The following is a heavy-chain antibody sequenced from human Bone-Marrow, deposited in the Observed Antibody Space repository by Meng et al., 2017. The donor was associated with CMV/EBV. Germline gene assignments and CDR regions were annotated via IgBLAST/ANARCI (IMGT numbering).Heavy chain of an antibody. J-gene: IGHJ1*01. Sequence: GSLRLSCAVYGGSFSGYYWSWIRQPPGKGLEWIGEINHSGSTNYNPSLKSRVTISVDTSKNQFSLKLSPVTAADTAVYYCARGYQRKLSIVGARRPRPGEYFQHWGQGTLVTVSS. CDR2: INHSGST. CDR1: GGSFSGYY. CDR3: ARGYQRKLSIVGARRPRPGEYFQH. V-gene: IGHV4-34*01. D-gene: IGHD1-26*01.